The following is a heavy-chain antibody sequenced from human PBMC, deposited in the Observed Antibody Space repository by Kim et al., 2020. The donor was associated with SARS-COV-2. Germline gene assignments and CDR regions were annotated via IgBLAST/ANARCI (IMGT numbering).Heavy chain of an antibody. J-gene: IGHJ4*02. CDR3: ARDRGVLWHRGNFDY. CDR2: ISAYNGNT. Sequence: ASVKVSCKASGYTFTSYGISWVRQAPGQGLEWMGWISAYNGNTNYAQKLQGRVTMTTDTSTSTAYMELRSLRSDDTAVYYCARDRGVLWHRGNFDYWGQGTLVTVSS. V-gene: IGHV1-18*04. D-gene: IGHD3-10*01. CDR1: GYTFTSYG.